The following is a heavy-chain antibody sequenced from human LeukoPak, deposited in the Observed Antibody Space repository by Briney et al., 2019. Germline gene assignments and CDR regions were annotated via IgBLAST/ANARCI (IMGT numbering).Heavy chain of an antibody. CDR1: GYTFTGYY. V-gene: IGHV1-24*01. J-gene: IGHJ5*02. CDR3: SAAVEYNWFDP. CDR2: FDPEDGET. Sequence: ASVKVSCKASGYTFTGYYMHWVRQAPGQGLEWMGGFDPEDGETIYAQKFQGRVTMTEDTSTDTAYMELSSLRSEDTAVYYCSAAVEYNWFDPWGQGTLVTVSS.